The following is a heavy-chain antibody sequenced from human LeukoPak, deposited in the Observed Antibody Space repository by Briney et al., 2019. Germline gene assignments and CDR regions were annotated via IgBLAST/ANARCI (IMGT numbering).Heavy chain of an antibody. J-gene: IGHJ4*02. CDR3: AREWYYYDSSGYLGY. CDR1: GFTFSSYA. CDR2: IKQDGSEK. V-gene: IGHV3-7*01. D-gene: IGHD3-22*01. Sequence: SGGSLRLSCAASGFTFSSYAMSWVRQAPGKGLEWVANIKQDGSEKYYVDSVKGRFTISRDNAKNSLYLQMNSLRAEDTAVYYCAREWYYYDSSGYLGYWGQGTLVTVSS.